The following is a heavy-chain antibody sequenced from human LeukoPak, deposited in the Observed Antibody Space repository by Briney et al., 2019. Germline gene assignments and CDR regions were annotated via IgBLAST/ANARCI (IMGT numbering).Heavy chain of an antibody. J-gene: IGHJ4*02. Sequence: GGSLRLSCAASGFTFSSYAMSWVRQAPGKGLEWVSTINNNGGSTSYADSVKGRFTISRDNSKNTLYLQMNSLRAEDTAVYYCAKDGEWLSGGYYFDYWGQGTLVTVSS. CDR2: INNNGGST. CDR3: AKDGEWLSGGYYFDY. V-gene: IGHV3-23*01. CDR1: GFTFSSYA. D-gene: IGHD3-3*01.